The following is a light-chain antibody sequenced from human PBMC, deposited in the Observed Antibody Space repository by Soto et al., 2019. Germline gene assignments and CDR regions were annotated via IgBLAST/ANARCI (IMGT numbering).Light chain of an antibody. CDR1: SSNIGAGYD. CDR2: NNN. CDR3: QSYDNSLSGDYV. V-gene: IGLV1-40*01. J-gene: IGLJ1*01. Sequence: QSVLTQPPSVSGAPGQRVTISCTGSSSNIGAGYDVHWYQQLPGTAPKLLIYNNNNRPSGVPDRFSGSKSGTSASLAITGLQAEDEADYYCQSYDNSLSGDYVFGTGTKLTVL.